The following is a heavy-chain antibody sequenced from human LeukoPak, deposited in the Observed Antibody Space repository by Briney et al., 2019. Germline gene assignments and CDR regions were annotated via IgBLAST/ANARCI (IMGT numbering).Heavy chain of an antibody. CDR2: ISGSGGST. J-gene: IGHJ4*02. Sequence: GGTLRPSCAASGFTFSSHGMNWVRQAPGKGLEWVSGISGSGGSTYYADSVKGRFTISRDNSKNTLYLQMNSLRAEDTAVYYCAKVPYGSGSYALYYFDYWGQGTLVTVSS. V-gene: IGHV3-23*01. CDR1: GFTFSSHG. D-gene: IGHD3-10*01. CDR3: AKVPYGSGSYALYYFDY.